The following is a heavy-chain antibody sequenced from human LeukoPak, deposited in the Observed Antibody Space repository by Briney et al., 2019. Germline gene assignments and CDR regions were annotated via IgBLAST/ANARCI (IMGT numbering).Heavy chain of an antibody. CDR2: IYYSGNT. V-gene: IGHV4-30-4*01. Sequence: SETLSLTCTVSGASISSGVYYWSWIRQPPGKGLEWIGYIYYSGNTYYNPSLKSRLTISVDTSKNQFSLKLSSVTAADTAVYFCARGLEYSSSTNWFDPWGQGTLVIVSS. D-gene: IGHD6-6*01. J-gene: IGHJ5*02. CDR1: GASISSGVYY. CDR3: ARGLEYSSSTNWFDP.